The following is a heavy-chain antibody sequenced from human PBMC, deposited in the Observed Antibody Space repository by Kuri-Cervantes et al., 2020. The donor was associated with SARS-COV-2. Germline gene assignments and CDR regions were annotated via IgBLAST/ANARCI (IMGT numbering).Heavy chain of an antibody. CDR1: GCSISSSSYY. CDR3: ARLVPYYDFWSGSYYFDY. V-gene: IGHV4-39*01. D-gene: IGHD3-3*01. CDR2: IYYSGST. Sequence: ESLKISCTASGCSISSSSYYWGWIRQPPGKGLEWIGSIYYSGSTYYNPSLKSRVTISVDTSKNQFSLKLSSVTAADTAVYYCARLVPYYDFWSGSYYFDYWGQGTLVTVSS. J-gene: IGHJ4*02.